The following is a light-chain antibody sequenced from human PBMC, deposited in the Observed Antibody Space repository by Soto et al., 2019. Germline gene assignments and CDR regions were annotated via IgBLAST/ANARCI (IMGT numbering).Light chain of an antibody. CDR1: QSLVYSDGNTY. CDR2: YVS. J-gene: IGKJ1*01. CDR3: MQSIQWPWT. Sequence: EVVVTQSPLSLSVTLGQPASISCRSSQSLVYSDGNTYLNWFQQRPGQSPRRLIYYVSNRDSGVPDRFSGSGSGTDFTLEISRVEAEDVGVYYCMQSIQWPWTFGQGTKVEIK. V-gene: IGKV2-30*01.